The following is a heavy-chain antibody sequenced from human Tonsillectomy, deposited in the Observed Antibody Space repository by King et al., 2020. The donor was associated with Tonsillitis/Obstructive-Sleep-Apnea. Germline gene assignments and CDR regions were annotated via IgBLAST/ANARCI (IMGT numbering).Heavy chain of an antibody. Sequence: VQLVESGGGLVKPGGSLRLSCATSGFTFRDAWMSWVRQAPGKGLEWVGRIKTNNAGGATDYSASVKGRVTITRDDSKSTLYVQMNSLKTEDTAMYYCTTVWCSGIYYVRAFDIWGQGTMVTVSS. D-gene: IGHD1-26*01. CDR3: TTVWCSGIYYVRAFDI. CDR1: GFTFRDAW. CDR2: IKTNNAGGAT. J-gene: IGHJ3*02. V-gene: IGHV3-15*01.